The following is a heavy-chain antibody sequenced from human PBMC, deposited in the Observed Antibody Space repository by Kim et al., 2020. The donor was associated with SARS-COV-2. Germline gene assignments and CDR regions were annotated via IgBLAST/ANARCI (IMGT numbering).Heavy chain of an antibody. Sequence: ETLSLTCTVSGGSISSYYWSWIRQPPGKGLEWIGYIYYSGSTNYNPSLKSRVTISVDTSKNQFSLKLSSVTAADTAVYYCARGDYYYYGMDVWGQGTTVTVSS. CDR1: GGSISSYY. CDR2: IYYSGST. V-gene: IGHV4-59*08. CDR3: ARGDYYYYGMDV. J-gene: IGHJ6*02.